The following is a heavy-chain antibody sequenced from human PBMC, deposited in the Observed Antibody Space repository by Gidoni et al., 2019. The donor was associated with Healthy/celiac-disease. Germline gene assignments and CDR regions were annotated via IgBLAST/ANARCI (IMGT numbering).Heavy chain of an antibody. J-gene: IGHJ4*02. CDR1: GFTFSSYG. Sequence: SGFTFSSYGMHWVRQAPGKGLEWVAVIWYDGSNKYYADSVKGRFTISRDNSKNTLYLQMNSLRAEDTAVYYCAREGSGYYDSTFDYWGQGTLVTVSS. CDR3: AREGSGYYDSTFDY. CDR2: IWYDGSNK. D-gene: IGHD3-3*01. V-gene: IGHV3-33*01.